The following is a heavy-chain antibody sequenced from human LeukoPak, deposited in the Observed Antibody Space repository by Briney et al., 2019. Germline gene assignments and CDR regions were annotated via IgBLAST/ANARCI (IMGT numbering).Heavy chain of an antibody. CDR2: IYYSGST. CDR3: ARNYDSSGYYFPFDY. CDR1: GGSISSGEYY. J-gene: IGHJ4*02. V-gene: IGHV4-30-4*01. D-gene: IGHD3-22*01. Sequence: SQTLSLTCTVSGGSISSGEYYWSWIRQPPGKGLEWIGYIYYSGSTYYNPSLKSRVTISVDTSKNQFSLKLSSVTAADTAVYYCARNYDSSGYYFPFDYWGQGTLVTVSS.